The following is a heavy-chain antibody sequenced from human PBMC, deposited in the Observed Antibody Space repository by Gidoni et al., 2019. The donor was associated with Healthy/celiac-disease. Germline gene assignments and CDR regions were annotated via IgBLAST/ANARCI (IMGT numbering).Heavy chain of an antibody. V-gene: IGHV4-31*03. J-gene: IGHJ4*02. CDR3: ARVLPDCGGDCYPFDY. CDR2: IYYSGST. CDR1: GGSISSGGYY. Sequence: VKPSPTLSLTCTVSGGSISSGGYYWSWIRQHPGKGLEWIGYIYYSGSTYYNPSLKSRVTISVDTSKNQFSLKLSSVTAADTAVYYCARVLPDCGGDCYPFDYWGQGTLVTVSS. D-gene: IGHD2-21*02.